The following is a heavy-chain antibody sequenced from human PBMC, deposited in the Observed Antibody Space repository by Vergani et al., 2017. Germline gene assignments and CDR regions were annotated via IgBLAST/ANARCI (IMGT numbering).Heavy chain of an antibody. CDR2: IYSSGIT. CDR3: ARTIGHCSNSNCYNLAY. CDR1: GGSLINYY. D-gene: IGHD2-2*02. V-gene: IGHV4-59*01. J-gene: IGHJ4*02. Sequence: QVQLQESGPGLVKPSETLSLTCTVSGGSLINYYWSWVRQPPGKGLEWIGYIYSSGITTYSPSLKSRLTMSLDPSKNQFSLKLRSVTLADTAVYYCARTIGHCSNSNCYNLAYWGQGTLVTVSS.